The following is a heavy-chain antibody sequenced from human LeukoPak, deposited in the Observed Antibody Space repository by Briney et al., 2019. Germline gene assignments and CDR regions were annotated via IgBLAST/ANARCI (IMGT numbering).Heavy chain of an antibody. CDR1: GGSISSYS. J-gene: IGHJ4*02. CDR3: ARLGYCSGGSCYSIDY. D-gene: IGHD2-15*01. Sequence: SETPSLTCTVSGGSISSYSWSWIRQPPGNGLEWIGYIYYTGSTNYNPSLKSRVTMSVDTSKNQVSLKLTSVTAADTAVYYCARLGYCSGGSCYSIDYWGQGTLVTVSS. CDR2: IYYTGST. V-gene: IGHV4-59*01.